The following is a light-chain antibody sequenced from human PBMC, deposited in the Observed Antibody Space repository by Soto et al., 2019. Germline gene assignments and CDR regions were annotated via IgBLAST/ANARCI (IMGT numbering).Light chain of an antibody. Sequence: EIVLTQSPGTLSLSPGERATLSWRASQTVSSSFLAWYQHKPGQAPRLLIYDASSRASGIPDRFRGSGSGTDFTLTISRLEPEDFAVYYCQQYGGSPPLYTFGQGTKLEIK. CDR1: QTVSSSF. CDR2: DAS. V-gene: IGKV3-20*01. CDR3: QQYGGSPPLYT. J-gene: IGKJ2*01.